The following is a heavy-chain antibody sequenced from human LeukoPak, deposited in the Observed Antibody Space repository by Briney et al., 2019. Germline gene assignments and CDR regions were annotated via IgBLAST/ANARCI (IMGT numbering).Heavy chain of an antibody. J-gene: IGHJ4*02. V-gene: IGHV3-13*01. Sequence: GGSLRLSCATSGFTFSNHAMHWVRRATGKGLEWVSAIGTAGDTFYPGSVKGRFTISRENAKNSLSLQINSLKAEDTAVYYCVRQQTSHGNFDYWGRGTLVTVSS. D-gene: IGHD1-26*01. CDR3: VRQQTSHGNFDY. CDR2: IGTAGDT. CDR1: GFTFSNHA.